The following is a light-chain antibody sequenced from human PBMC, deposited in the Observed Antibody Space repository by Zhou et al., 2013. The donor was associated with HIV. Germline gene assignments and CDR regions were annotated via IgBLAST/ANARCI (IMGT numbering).Light chain of an antibody. J-gene: IGKJ4*01. CDR2: DSS. Sequence: EIVMTQSPATLSVSPGERATLSCRASQSIRSHLAWYQQKPGQAPRLLIYDSSTRATGIPPRFSGSGSGTEFTLTISSLQSEDAATYYCQLILYVPLSTFGRGTKVEIK. CDR1: QSIRSH. CDR3: QLILYVPLST. V-gene: IGKV3-15*01.